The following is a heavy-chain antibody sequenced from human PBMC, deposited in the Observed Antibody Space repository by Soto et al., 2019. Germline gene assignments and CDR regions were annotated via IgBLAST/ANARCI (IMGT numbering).Heavy chain of an antibody. CDR3: ARDNVDYGDYAGAFDI. CDR1: GGSISSYY. CDR2: IYYSGST. Sequence: ETLSLTCTVSGGSISSYYWSWIRQPPGKGLEWNGYIYYSGSTNYNPSLKRRVTISVDKSKNQFSMKLSSVTAADTAVYYCARDNVDYGDYAGAFDIWGQGTMVTVSS. V-gene: IGHV4-59*01. J-gene: IGHJ3*02. D-gene: IGHD4-17*01.